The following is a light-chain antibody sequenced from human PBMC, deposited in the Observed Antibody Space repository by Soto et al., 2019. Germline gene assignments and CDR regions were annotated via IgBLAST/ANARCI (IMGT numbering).Light chain of an antibody. CDR1: QSINSW. Sequence: DIQMTQYPSTLSASIGDTVIITCRASQSINSWLAWYQQKPGKAPKLLIHKASTLESGVPSRFSGSESGTEFTLTISSLQPDDFATFYCQQYDRFPYTFGQGTKLEIK. V-gene: IGKV1-5*03. J-gene: IGKJ2*01. CDR2: KAS. CDR3: QQYDRFPYT.